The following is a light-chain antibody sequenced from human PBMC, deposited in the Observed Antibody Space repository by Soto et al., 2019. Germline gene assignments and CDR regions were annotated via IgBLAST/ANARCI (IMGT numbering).Light chain of an antibody. CDR3: QQGYSFPLLT. J-gene: IGKJ4*01. CDR1: QGTSNW. V-gene: IGKV1-12*01. Sequence: DIQMTQSPSSVSASVGDRVTITCRASQGTSNWLAWYQQKPGKAPKLLIYSASSLLSGVPSRFSASGFWTHFTLTINSLQPEDFATYFCQQGYSFPLLTFGGGTKVEI. CDR2: SAS.